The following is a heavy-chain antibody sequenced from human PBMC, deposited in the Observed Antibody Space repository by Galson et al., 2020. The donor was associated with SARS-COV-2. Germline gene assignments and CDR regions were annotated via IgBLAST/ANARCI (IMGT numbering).Heavy chain of an antibody. V-gene: IGHV4-31*03. J-gene: IGHJ3*01. D-gene: IGHD3-9*01. CDR1: GGSISSNDYY. CDR2: IFFSGNS. CDR3: ARSEAEVHILTGNYFGLGAFDV. Sequence: ASETLSLTCTVSGGSISSNDYYWSWIRQHPVKGLEWIGYIFFSGNSYYNPSLNSRVTISLDTSKNQFSLKLNSVTAADTAIYYCARSEAEVHILTGNYFGLGAFDVWGEGTMVTVSS.